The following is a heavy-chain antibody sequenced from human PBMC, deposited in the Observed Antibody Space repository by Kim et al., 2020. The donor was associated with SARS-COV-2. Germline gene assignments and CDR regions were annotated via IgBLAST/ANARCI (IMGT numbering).Heavy chain of an antibody. CDR2: IWYDGSNK. CDR3: ARAELNSSGWFTASRIFDY. CDR1: GFTFSSYG. J-gene: IGHJ4*02. V-gene: IGHV3-33*01. D-gene: IGHD6-19*01. Sequence: GGSLRLSCAASGFTFSSYGMHWVRQAPGKGLEWVAVIWYDGSNKYYADSVKGRFTISRDNSKNTLYLQMNSLRAEDTAVYYCARAELNSSGWFTASRIFDYWGQGTLVTVSS.